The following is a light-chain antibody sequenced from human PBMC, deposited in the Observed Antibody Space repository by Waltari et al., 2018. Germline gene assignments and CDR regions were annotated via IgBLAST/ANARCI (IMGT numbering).Light chain of an antibody. Sequence: EIVLTQSPGTLSLSPGERATLSCRASQSFSSSFLAWYQQRPGQAPRLLIYGASNRAAGIPDRFSGSGSGTDFSLTISRLEPEDFAVYYCQWYGSSPLLTFGGGTTVAIK. J-gene: IGKJ4*01. V-gene: IGKV3-20*01. CDR1: QSFSSSF. CDR2: GAS. CDR3: QWYGSSPLLT.